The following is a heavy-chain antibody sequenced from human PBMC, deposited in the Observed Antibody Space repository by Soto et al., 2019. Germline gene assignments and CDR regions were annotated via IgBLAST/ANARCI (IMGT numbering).Heavy chain of an antibody. CDR1: GFTFSSYW. CDR2: IRQDGRDQ. D-gene: IGHD5-12*01. CDR3: AGDPGYYFHH. V-gene: IGHV3-7*03. Sequence: EVHLVESGGDLVQPGGSLRLSCAASGFTFSSYWMSWVRQAPGKGLEWVANIRQDGRDQNYVDSVKGRFTISRDNAKNSLYLQMNSLRVEDTAVYYCAGDPGYYFHHWGRGTLVTVSS. J-gene: IGHJ2*01.